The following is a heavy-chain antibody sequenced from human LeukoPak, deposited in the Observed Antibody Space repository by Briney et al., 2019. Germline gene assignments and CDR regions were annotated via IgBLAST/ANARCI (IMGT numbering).Heavy chain of an antibody. CDR3: ARDPVRRAGYRYFDY. CDR1: GGSISSYY. V-gene: IGHV4-59*01. J-gene: IGHJ4*02. Sequence: SETLSLTCTVSGGSISSYYWNWIRQPPGKGLEWIGYIYYSGSTNYNPSLKSRVTISVDTSKNQFSLKLSSVTAADTAVYYCARDPVRRAGYRYFDYWGQGTLVTVSS. D-gene: IGHD3-10*01. CDR2: IYYSGST.